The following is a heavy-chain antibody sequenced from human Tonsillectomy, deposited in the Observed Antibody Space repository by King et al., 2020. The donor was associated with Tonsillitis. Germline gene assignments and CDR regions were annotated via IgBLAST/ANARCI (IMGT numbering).Heavy chain of an antibody. Sequence: VQLVESGAEVKKPGASVKVSCKASGYTFNAYYIHWVRQAPGQGLEYMGWINPNSGGTNYVQKFQGRVTMTRDTSLSTAYMELSRLRSDDTAMYYCARDGDQYSSSSHWYYFDYWGQGTLVTVSS. CDR2: INPNSGGT. J-gene: IGHJ4*02. CDR3: ARDGDQYSSSSHWYYFDY. CDR1: GYTFNAYY. D-gene: IGHD6-6*01. V-gene: IGHV1-2*02.